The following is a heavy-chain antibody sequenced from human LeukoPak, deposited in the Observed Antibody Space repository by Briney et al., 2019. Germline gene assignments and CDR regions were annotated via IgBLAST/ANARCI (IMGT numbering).Heavy chain of an antibody. Sequence: PGGSLRLSCAASGFTFSSYSMNWVRQAPGKGLEWVSYISSSSSTIYYADSVKGRFTISRDNAKNSLYLQMNSLRAEDTAVYYCAGEIVVVIADAFDIWGQGTMVTVSS. V-gene: IGHV3-48*01. CDR1: GFTFSSYS. D-gene: IGHD3-22*01. J-gene: IGHJ3*02. CDR2: ISSSSSTI. CDR3: AGEIVVVIADAFDI.